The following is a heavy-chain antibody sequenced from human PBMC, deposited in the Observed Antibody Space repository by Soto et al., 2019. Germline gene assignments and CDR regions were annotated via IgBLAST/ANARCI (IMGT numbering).Heavy chain of an antibody. Sequence: EVQLLESGGGLVQPGGSLRLSCAASGFTFTSYAMNWVRQAPGKGLEWVSVISGSGGSTYYADSVKGRFTISRDNSKNTLYLQMTSLRAEDTAVYDCAKRTTGWYFDLWGRGTLVTVSS. J-gene: IGHJ2*01. V-gene: IGHV3-23*01. CDR1: GFTFTSYA. CDR2: ISGSGGST. CDR3: AKRTTGWYFDL.